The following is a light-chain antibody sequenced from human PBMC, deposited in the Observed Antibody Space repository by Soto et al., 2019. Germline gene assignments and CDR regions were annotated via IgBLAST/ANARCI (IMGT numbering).Light chain of an antibody. Sequence: EIFFTQSPTTLSFSPGERATLSCRAIQSVSTYLAWYQQRPGQAPRLLIYDASYRATDIPPRFSGSGSGTDFTLTISSLEPEDFAVYYCQQRRSWPPTITFGQGTRLEI. CDR1: QSVSTY. CDR3: QQRRSWPPTIT. J-gene: IGKJ5*01. CDR2: DAS. V-gene: IGKV3-11*01.